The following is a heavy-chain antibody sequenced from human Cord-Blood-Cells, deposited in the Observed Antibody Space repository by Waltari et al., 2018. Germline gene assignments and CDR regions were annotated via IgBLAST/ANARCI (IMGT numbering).Heavy chain of an antibody. CDR2: ISSSSSYI. D-gene: IGHD6-13*01. Sequence: EVQLVESGGGLVKPGGSLRLSCAASGSTVISYSMNWVRQAPGKGLEWVSSISSSSSYIYYADSVKGRFTISRDNAKNSLYLQMNSLRAEDTAVYYCARDSSSSWYYYYYGMDVWGQGTTVTVSS. CDR1: GSTVISYS. CDR3: ARDSSSSWYYYYYGMDV. V-gene: IGHV3-21*01. J-gene: IGHJ6*02.